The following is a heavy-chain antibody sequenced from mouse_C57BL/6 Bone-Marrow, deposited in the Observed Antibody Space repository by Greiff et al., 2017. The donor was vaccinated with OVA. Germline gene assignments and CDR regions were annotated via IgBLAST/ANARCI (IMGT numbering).Heavy chain of an antibody. J-gene: IGHJ3*01. CDR1: GFTFSDYG. CDR2: LSSGSSTI. D-gene: IGHD2-12*01. V-gene: IGHV5-17*01. CDR3: ANDGGFAY. Sequence: EVKVVESGGGLVKPGGSLKLSCAASGFTFSDYGMHWVRQAPEKGLEWVAYLSSGSSTIYYADTVKGRFTISRDNAKNTLFLQMTSLRSEDTAMYYCANDGGFAYWGQGTLVTVSA.